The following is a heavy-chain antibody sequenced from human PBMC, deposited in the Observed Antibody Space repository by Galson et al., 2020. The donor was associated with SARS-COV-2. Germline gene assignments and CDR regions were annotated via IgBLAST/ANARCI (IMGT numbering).Heavy chain of an antibody. CDR1: GFTFSTYS. D-gene: IGHD2-8*01. Sequence: GESLKISCAASGFTFSTYSMNWVRQAPGRGLEWVSSISSSSRDIYYADSVKGRFTISRDNAKNSLYLQMNSLRAEDTAVYYCARDLARYWIDGVCLPYYDDGMAVWGQGTRVTASS. J-gene: IGHJ6*02. CDR2: ISSSSRDI. V-gene: IGHV3-21*01. CDR3: ARDLARYWIDGVCLPYYDDGMAV.